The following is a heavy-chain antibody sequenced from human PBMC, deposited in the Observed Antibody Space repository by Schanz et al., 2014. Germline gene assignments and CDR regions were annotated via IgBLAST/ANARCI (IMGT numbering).Heavy chain of an antibody. J-gene: IGHJ4*02. V-gene: IGHV4-39*01. CDR3: VRHGNYEFWHGPTPQFEN. D-gene: IGHD3-3*01. CDR1: GGSISTSSRY. CDR2: LYYTGKT. Sequence: QMQLQGSGPGLVKPSETLSLTCAVSGGSISTSSRYWGWIRQSPGKGLEWLGRLYYTGKTHYNPPLKSHVTISLDTSKNQFSLTLPSVTAADTAVYYCVRHGNYEFWHGPTPQFENWGQGTLVTVS.